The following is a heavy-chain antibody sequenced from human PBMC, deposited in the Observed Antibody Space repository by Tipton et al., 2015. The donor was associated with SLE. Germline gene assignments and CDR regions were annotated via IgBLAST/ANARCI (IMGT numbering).Heavy chain of an antibody. CDR1: GGSISSYY. D-gene: IGHD3-10*01. Sequence: TLSLTCTVSGGSISSYYWSWIRQPPGKGLEWIGEINHSGSTNYKPSLKSRVTISVDTSKNQFSLKLSSVTAADTAVYYCARGRGDYWGQGTLVTVSS. CDR2: INHSGST. J-gene: IGHJ4*02. V-gene: IGHV4-34*01. CDR3: ARGRGDY.